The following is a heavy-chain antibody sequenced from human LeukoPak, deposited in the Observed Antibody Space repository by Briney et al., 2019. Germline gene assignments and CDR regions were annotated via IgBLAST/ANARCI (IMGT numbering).Heavy chain of an antibody. CDR1: GGSISSGGYY. CDR3: ARGGSYYYGSGSYYTAPFDY. J-gene: IGHJ4*02. Sequence: PSETLSLTCTVSGGSISSGGYYWSWIRPQPGKGLEWIGYIYYSGSTYYNPSLKSRVTVSVDTSKNQFSLKLSSVNAADTAVYYCARGGSYYYGSGSYYTAPFDYWGQGTLVTVSS. D-gene: IGHD3-10*01. V-gene: IGHV4-31*03. CDR2: IYYSGST.